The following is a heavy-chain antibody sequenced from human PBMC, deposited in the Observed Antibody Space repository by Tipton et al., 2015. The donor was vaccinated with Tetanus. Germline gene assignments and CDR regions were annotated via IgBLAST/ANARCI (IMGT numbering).Heavy chain of an antibody. D-gene: IGHD1-26*01. CDR1: GGSISSGGYY. CDR2: IYYSGST. J-gene: IGHJ4*02. Sequence: TLSLTCTVSGGSISSGGYYWSWISQHPGKGLEWIGDIYYSGSTYYNPSLKSRVTISVDTSKNQFSLKLNSLTAADTAFYYCARDQARGARGWNYFDYWGQGTLVTVSS. CDR3: ARDQARGARGWNYFDY. V-gene: IGHV4-31*03.